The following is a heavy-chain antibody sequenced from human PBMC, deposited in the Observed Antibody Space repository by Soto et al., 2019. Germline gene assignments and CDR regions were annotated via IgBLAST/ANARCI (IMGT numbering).Heavy chain of an antibody. V-gene: IGHV4-4*07. CDR3: ARGVGDRPPYNWFDP. CDR1: GGSISRYY. D-gene: IGHD2-15*01. Sequence: SETLSLTCTVSGGSISRYYWSWIRQPAGKGLEWIGRIYTSGSTNYNPSLKSRVTMSVDTSKNQFSLKLSSVTAADTAVYYCARGVGDRPPYNWFDPWGQGTLVPVSS. J-gene: IGHJ5*02. CDR2: IYTSGST.